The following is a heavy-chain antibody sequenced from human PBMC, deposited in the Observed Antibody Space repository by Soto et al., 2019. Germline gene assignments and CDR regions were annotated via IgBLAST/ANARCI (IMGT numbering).Heavy chain of an antibody. V-gene: IGHV4-31*03. J-gene: IGHJ5*02. CDR2: IYYSGST. CDR1: GGSIRSGGYY. Sequence: SETLSLTCTVSGGSIRSGGYYWSWIRQPPGKGLEWIAYIYYSGSTYYNPSLKSRVTISVDTSKNHFSLKLSSVTTADTAIYYCARLFYYGSGSPWFDPWGQGTLVTVSS. D-gene: IGHD3-10*01. CDR3: ARLFYYGSGSPWFDP.